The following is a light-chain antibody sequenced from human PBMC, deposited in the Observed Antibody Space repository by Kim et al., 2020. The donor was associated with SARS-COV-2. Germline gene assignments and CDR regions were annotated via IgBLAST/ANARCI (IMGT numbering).Light chain of an antibody. CDR1: QSVSSW. J-gene: IGKJ1*01. Sequence: ASVGDRVTITCRTSQSVSSWLAWYQQKPGKAPKFLIYKASNLESGVPSRFSGSGSGTDYTLTITSLQPDDFATYYCQQYSSYPWTFGLGTKVDIK. V-gene: IGKV1-5*03. CDR2: KAS. CDR3: QQYSSYPWT.